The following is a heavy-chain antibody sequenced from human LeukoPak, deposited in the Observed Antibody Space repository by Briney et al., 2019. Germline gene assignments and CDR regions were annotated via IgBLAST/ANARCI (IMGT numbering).Heavy chain of an antibody. Sequence: GALRLSCAASGFTFSTYAIHWVRQAPGKGLEWVALISYDGSNKYYADSVRGRFTISRDNSKNTLYLQMNSLRPEDTAVYYCARGVEQWLVFDYWGQGTLVTVSS. J-gene: IGHJ4*02. D-gene: IGHD6-19*01. CDR1: GFTFSTYA. CDR2: ISYDGSNK. CDR3: ARGVEQWLVFDY. V-gene: IGHV3-30-3*01.